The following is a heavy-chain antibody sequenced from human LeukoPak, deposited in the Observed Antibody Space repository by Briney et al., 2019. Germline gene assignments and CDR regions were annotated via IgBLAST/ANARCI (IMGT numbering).Heavy chain of an antibody. CDR3: ARDSSSREYYFDY. D-gene: IGHD6-6*01. J-gene: IGHJ4*02. Sequence: QPGGSLRLSCAASGFTFSSYWMHWVRQAPGKGLVWVSRINSDGSSTSYADSVKGRFTISRDNAKNTLYLQMDSLRAEDTAVYYCARDSSSREYYFDYWGQGTLVTVSS. CDR1: GFTFSSYW. CDR2: INSDGSST. V-gene: IGHV3-74*01.